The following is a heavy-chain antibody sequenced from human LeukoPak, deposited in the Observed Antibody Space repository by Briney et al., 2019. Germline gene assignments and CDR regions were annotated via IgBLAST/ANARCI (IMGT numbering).Heavy chain of an antibody. J-gene: IGHJ5*02. CDR1: GYTFTNYY. V-gene: IGHV5-51*01. CDR3: ARVVADNWFDP. D-gene: IGHD2-15*01. Sequence: GESLKISCNGSGYTFTNYYIAWVRQTPGKGLEWMGIIYPGDSDTRYSPSFQGQVTISADKSISTAYLQWSSLKASDTAIYYCARVVADNWFDPWGQGTLVTVSS. CDR2: IYPGDSDT.